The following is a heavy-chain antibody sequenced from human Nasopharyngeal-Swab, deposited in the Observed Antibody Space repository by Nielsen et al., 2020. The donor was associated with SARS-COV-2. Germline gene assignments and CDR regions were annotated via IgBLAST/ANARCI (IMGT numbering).Heavy chain of an antibody. D-gene: IGHD1-14*01. CDR2: ISHSGTS. CDR3: ARGGPPGHYYHYYGLDV. J-gene: IGHJ6*02. Sequence: PGKGLEWIGGISHSGTSKYNPALKSRVTISVDTSKNQVSLKLRSVTAADRGVYYCARGGPPGHYYHYYGLDVWGQGTTVTVSS. V-gene: IGHV4-34*01.